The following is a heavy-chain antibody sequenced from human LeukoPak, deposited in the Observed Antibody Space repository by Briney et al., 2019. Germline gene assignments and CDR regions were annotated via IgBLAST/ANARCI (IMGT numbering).Heavy chain of an antibody. CDR1: GYTLTGYY. J-gene: IGHJ4*02. D-gene: IGHD4-23*01. Sequence: ASVKVSCKASGYTLTGYYVHWLRQAPGQGLEWMGWINPYSGGTNYEQTFQGRVTMTRDTSIATVYMELSRLKSDDTAMYYCARAPVASEFDYWGQGAQVTVSS. CDR3: ARAPVASEFDY. V-gene: IGHV1-2*02. CDR2: INPYSGGT.